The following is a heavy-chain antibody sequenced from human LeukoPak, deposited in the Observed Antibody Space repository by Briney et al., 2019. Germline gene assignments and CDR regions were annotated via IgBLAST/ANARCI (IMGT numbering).Heavy chain of an antibody. CDR2: ISSSSSSYI. V-gene: IGHV3-21*01. D-gene: IGHD3-9*01. Sequence: GGSLRLSCAASGFTFSSDSMNWVRQAPGKGLEWVSTISSSSSSYIYYADSVKGRFTISRDNAKNSLYLQMNSLRAEDTAVYYCAREGYDILTGYRNFDYWGQGTLVTVSS. J-gene: IGHJ4*02. CDR3: AREGYDILTGYRNFDY. CDR1: GFTFSSDS.